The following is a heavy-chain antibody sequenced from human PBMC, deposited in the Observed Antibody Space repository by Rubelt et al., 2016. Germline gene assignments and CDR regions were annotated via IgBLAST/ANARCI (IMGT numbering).Heavy chain of an antibody. V-gene: IGHV4-34*01. D-gene: IGHD6-13*01. CDR2: INHSGST. Sequence: INHSGSTNYNPSLKSRVTISVDTSKNQFSLKLSSVTAADTAVYYCARGNRYSSSWHYWGQGTLVTVSS. CDR3: ARGNRYSSSWHY. J-gene: IGHJ4*02.